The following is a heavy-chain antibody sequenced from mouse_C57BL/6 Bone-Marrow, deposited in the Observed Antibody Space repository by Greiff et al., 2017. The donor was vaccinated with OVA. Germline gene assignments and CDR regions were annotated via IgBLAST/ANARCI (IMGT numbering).Heavy chain of an antibody. CDR3: ARGGKSITTVVSPNYAMDY. V-gene: IGHV1-72*01. D-gene: IGHD1-1*01. CDR2: IDPNSGGT. Sequence: QVQLQQSGAELVKPGASVKLSCKASGYTFTSYWMHWVKQRPGRGLEWIGRIDPNSGGTKYNEKFKSKATLTVDKPSSTAYMQLSSLTSEDSAVYYCARGGKSITTVVSPNYAMDYWGQGTSVTVSS. CDR1: GYTFTSYW. J-gene: IGHJ4*01.